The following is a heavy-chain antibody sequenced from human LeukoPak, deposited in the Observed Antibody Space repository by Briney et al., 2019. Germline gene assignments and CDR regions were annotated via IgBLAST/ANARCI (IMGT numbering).Heavy chain of an antibody. J-gene: IGHJ4*02. CDR2: ISGSGGST. CDR3: AKDRSYGDYVLDY. Sequence: GGSLRLSCAATGFTFSNYAMSWVRQAPGKGLEWVSAISGSGGSTYYADSVKGRFTISRDNSKNTLYLQMNSLRAEDTAVYYCAKDRSYGDYVLDYWGQGTLVTVSS. D-gene: IGHD4-17*01. CDR1: GFTFSNYA. V-gene: IGHV3-23*01.